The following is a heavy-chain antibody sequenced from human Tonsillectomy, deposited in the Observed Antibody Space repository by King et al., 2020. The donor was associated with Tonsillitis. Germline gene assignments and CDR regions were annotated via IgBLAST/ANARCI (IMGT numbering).Heavy chain of an antibody. CDR2: IIPIFGTA. CDR1: GGTFSSYA. CDR3: ARGELHSGYSYDYYYYGMDV. Sequence: EQLVQAGAEVKKPGSSVKVSCKASGGTFSSYAISWVREAPGQGLEWRGGIIPIFGTANYAQKFQGRVTLTADESTSTAYMELSSMRSEDTAVYYCARGELHSGYSYDYYYYGMDVWGQGTTVTVSS. J-gene: IGHJ6*02. V-gene: IGHV1-69*01. D-gene: IGHD5-18*01.